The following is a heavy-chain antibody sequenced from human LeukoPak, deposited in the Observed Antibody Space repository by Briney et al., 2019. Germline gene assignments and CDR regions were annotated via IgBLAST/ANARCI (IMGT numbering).Heavy chain of an antibody. V-gene: IGHV3-7*03. D-gene: IGHD6-13*01. Sequence: PGGSLRLSCVASGFTFGKYWMSWVRQAPGKGLEWVANIKQDGSEKSYVDSVKGRFTISRDNAKNSLDLQMNSLRAEDTALYFCAKDIDSSSWYYFDYWGQGTLVTVSS. CDR3: AKDIDSSSWYYFDY. J-gene: IGHJ4*02. CDR2: IKQDGSEK. CDR1: GFTFGKYW.